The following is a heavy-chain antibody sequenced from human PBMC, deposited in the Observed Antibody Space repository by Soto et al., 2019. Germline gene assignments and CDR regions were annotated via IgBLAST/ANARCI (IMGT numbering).Heavy chain of an antibody. V-gene: IGHV3-21*01. CDR3: ARDMGELERRGYYCDY. CDR1: GFTFSSYS. CDR2: ISSSSSYI. J-gene: IGHJ4*02. D-gene: IGHD1-1*01. Sequence: EVQLVESGGGLVKPGGSLRLSCAASGFTFSSYSMNWVRQAPGKGLEWVSSISSSSSYIYYADSVKGRFTISRDNAKNSLYLQMNSLRAEDTAVYYCARDMGELERRGYYCDYWGQGTLVTVSS.